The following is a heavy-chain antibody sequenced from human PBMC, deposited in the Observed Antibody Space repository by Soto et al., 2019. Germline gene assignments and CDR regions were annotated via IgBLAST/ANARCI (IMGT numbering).Heavy chain of an antibody. D-gene: IGHD2-2*01. CDR2: ISGSGGST. J-gene: IGHJ6*02. Sequence: GGSLRLSCAASGFTFSSYAMSWVRQAPGKGLEWVSAISGSGGSTYYADSVKGRFTISRDNSKNSLYLQMNSLRAEDTAVYYCARDNYQLLPTDYYYYYGMDVWGQGPRSPSP. CDR1: GFTFSSYA. CDR3: ARDNYQLLPTDYYYYYGMDV. V-gene: IGHV3-23*01.